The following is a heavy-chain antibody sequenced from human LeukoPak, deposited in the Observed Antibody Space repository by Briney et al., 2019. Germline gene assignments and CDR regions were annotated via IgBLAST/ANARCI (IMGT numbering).Heavy chain of an antibody. CDR2: ISYDGSNK. CDR3: AIQLWLVSSYYYMDV. J-gene: IGHJ6*03. Sequence: GGSLRLSCAASGFTFSSYAMHWVRQAPGKGLEWVAVISYDGSNKYYAGSVKGRFTISRDNSKNTLYLQMNSLRAEDTAVYYCAIQLWLVSSYYYMDVWGKGTTVTVSS. D-gene: IGHD5-18*01. V-gene: IGHV3-30-3*01. CDR1: GFTFSSYA.